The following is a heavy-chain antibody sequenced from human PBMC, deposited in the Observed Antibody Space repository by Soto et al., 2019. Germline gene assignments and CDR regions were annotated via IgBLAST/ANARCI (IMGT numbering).Heavy chain of an antibody. CDR2: ITASGEKL. D-gene: IGHD6-13*01. Sequence: GGSLRLSCAASGFSLSSYAMTWVRQAPGKGLEWVSGITASGEKLYYADSVKGRFTVSRDNSKNTLYLQMHSLRADDTAVYYCARAKSSSWYRRGGEGFDPWGQGTLVTVSS. CDR3: ARAKSSSWYRRGGEGFDP. CDR1: GFSLSSYA. V-gene: IGHV3-23*01. J-gene: IGHJ5*02.